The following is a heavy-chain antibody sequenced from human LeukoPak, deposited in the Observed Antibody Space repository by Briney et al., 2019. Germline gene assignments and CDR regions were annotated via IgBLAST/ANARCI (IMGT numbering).Heavy chain of an antibody. V-gene: IGHV4-4*07. CDR3: ARGITIFGVVTAFFDY. D-gene: IGHD3-3*01. Sequence: SETLSLTCTVSGGSLSNYYWSWIRQPAGKGLEWIGRIYTSGSTNYNPSLKSRVTISVDTSKNQFSLKLSSVTAADTAVYYCARGITIFGVVTAFFDYWGQGTLVTVSS. J-gene: IGHJ4*02. CDR1: GGSLSNYY. CDR2: IYTSGST.